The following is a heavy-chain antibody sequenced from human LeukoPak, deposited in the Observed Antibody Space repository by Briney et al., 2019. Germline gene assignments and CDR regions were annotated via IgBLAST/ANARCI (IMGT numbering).Heavy chain of an antibody. V-gene: IGHV4-61*02. CDR1: GGSFNSGSYY. J-gene: IGHJ4*02. CDR2: IYTSGIT. CDR3: ERAMRVDRFFDY. Sequence: PSETLTLTCTVSGGSFNSGSYYWSWIPQPAGKGLDWFGRIYTSGITNYNPALKSRITISVDTSKNQFSLQLASVTAAYTAVYYCERAMRVDRFFDYWGQGILVTVSS. D-gene: IGHD5-12*01.